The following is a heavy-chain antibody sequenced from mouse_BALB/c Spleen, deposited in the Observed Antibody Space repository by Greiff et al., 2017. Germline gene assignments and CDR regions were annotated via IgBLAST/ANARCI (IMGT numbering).Heavy chain of an antibody. CDR1: GYTFTSYW. J-gene: IGHJ4*01. Sequence: QVQLQQPGAELVRPGASVKLSCKASGYTFTSYWINWVKQRPGQGLEWIGNIYPSDSYTNYNQKFKDKATLTVDKSSRTAYMQLSSPTSEDSAVYYCTRSMITTYYAMDYWGQGTSVTVSS. CDR2: IYPSDSYT. D-gene: IGHD2-4*01. CDR3: TRSMITTYYAMDY. V-gene: IGHV1-69*02.